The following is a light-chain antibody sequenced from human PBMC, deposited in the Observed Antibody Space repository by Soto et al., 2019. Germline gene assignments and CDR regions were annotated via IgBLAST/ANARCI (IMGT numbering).Light chain of an antibody. CDR1: QSVSSN. J-gene: IGKJ4*01. Sequence: EIVMTQSPATLSVSPGERATLSCRASQSVSSNLAWYQQKPGQAPRLLIYGASTRATGIPARFSGSGSGTEFTLTISSLQSEVFAGYYCQQYINWPPPTLCGGTRVDIK. V-gene: IGKV3-15*01. CDR3: QQYINWPPPT. CDR2: GAS.